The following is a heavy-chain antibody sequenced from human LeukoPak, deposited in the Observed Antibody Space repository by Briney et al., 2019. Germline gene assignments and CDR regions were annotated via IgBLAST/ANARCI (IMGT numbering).Heavy chain of an antibody. CDR1: GDSVSRTNAA. D-gene: IGHD4-17*01. Sequence: SQTLSLTCVISGDSVSRTNAAWNWTRQSPSRGLEWLGRTYYRTKWYSDSAVSVKSRIIINADTSKNQFSLKLSSVTAADTAVYYCARDPTTVTKGLDIWGQGTMVTVSS. V-gene: IGHV6-1*01. J-gene: IGHJ3*02. CDR2: TYYRTKWYS. CDR3: ARDPTTVTKGLDI.